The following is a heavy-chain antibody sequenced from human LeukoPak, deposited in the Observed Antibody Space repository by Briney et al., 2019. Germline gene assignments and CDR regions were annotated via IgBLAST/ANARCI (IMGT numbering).Heavy chain of an antibody. V-gene: IGHV3-30*04. CDR1: GFIFSNYA. D-gene: IGHD1-26*01. J-gene: IGHJ4*02. Sequence: GGSLRHSCAATGFIFSNYAMHWVRQAPAKGLDWVAVISYDGSNKYYADSVKGRFTISRDNSKNTLYLQMNSLRAEDTAAYYCVPRGSYPTYYFDYWGQGTLVTVSS. CDR3: VPRGSYPTYYFDY. CDR2: ISYDGSNK.